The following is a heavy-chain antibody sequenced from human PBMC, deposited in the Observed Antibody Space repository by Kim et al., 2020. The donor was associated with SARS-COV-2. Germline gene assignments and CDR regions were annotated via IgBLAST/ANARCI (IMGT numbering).Heavy chain of an antibody. CDR1: GYTFTNFN. J-gene: IGHJ4*02. Sequence: ASVKVSCKASGYTFTNFNMHWVRQAPGQGLEWMAIIYASGGNTEYAQKFQGRVTVTRDTTTSTVYMELSSLISDDTAVYYCARGGYYDGGYWGQGTLVTVSS. CDR3: ARGGYYDGGY. V-gene: IGHV1-46*01. CDR2: IYASGGNT. D-gene: IGHD3-22*01.